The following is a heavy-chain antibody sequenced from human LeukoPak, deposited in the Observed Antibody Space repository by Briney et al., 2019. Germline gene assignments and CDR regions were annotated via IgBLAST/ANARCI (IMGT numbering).Heavy chain of an antibody. CDR1: GFTFSSYW. V-gene: IGHV3-74*01. D-gene: IGHD2-2*01. CDR3: ARGKMRYCSSTSCLKEPDY. J-gene: IGHJ4*02. CDR2: INSDGSST. Sequence: PGGSLRLFCAASGFTFSSYWMHWVRQAPGKGLVWVSRINSDGSSTSYADSVKGRFTISRDNAKNTLYLQMNSLRAEDTAVYYRARGKMRYCSSTSCLKEPDYWGQGTLVTVSS.